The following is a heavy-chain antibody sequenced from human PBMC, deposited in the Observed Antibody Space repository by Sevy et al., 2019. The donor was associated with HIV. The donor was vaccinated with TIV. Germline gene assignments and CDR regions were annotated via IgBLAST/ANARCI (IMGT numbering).Heavy chain of an antibody. CDR1: GFTFSTYS. Sequence: GGSLRLSCAASGFTFSTYSMHWVRQAPGKGLEWVALIWFDGSNKYYADSVKGRFTISRDNSKNTLSLQMNSLRAEDTAVYYCAKGGRSYGDSYFDHWGQGTLVTVSS. V-gene: IGHV3-33*06. J-gene: IGHJ4*02. D-gene: IGHD5-18*01. CDR2: IWFDGSNK. CDR3: AKGGRSYGDSYFDH.